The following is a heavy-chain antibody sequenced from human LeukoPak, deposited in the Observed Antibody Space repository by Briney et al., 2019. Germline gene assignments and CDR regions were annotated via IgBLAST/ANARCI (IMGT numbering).Heavy chain of an antibody. Sequence: SETLSLTCTVSGGSISSDYWGWIRQPPGKGLEWIGYIYYSGSTNYNPSLKSRVTISVDTSKNQFSLKLSSVTAADTAVYYCARRFYFDYWGQGTLVTVSS. V-gene: IGHV4-59*08. J-gene: IGHJ4*02. CDR3: ARRFYFDY. CDR2: IYYSGST. CDR1: GGSISSDY.